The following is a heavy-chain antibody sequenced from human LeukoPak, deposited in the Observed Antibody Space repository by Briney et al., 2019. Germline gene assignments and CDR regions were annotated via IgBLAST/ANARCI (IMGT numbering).Heavy chain of an antibody. V-gene: IGHV4-4*07. Sequence: PSETLSLTCAVSGGSMNSYYWSWIRQPAGKGLEWIGRIYSSGSTNYNPSLKSRVTMSIDTSKNQFSLRLTSVTAADTAIYYCARLGGYYFDYWGQGTLVTVSS. J-gene: IGHJ4*02. CDR3: ARLGGYYFDY. D-gene: IGHD3-16*01. CDR1: GGSMNSYY. CDR2: IYSSGST.